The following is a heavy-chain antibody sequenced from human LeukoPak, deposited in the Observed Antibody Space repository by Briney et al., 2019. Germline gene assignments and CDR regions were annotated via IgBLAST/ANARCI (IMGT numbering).Heavy chain of an antibody. Sequence: GGSLRLSCAASGFTFSSYAMSWVRQAPGKGLEWVSAISGSGDSTYYADSVKGRFTISRDNSKNTLYLQMSSLRAEGTAVYYCANPARTDHTDYWGQGTLVTVSS. J-gene: IGHJ4*02. D-gene: IGHD1-14*01. CDR2: ISGSGDST. CDR1: GFTFSSYA. CDR3: ANPARTDHTDY. V-gene: IGHV3-23*01.